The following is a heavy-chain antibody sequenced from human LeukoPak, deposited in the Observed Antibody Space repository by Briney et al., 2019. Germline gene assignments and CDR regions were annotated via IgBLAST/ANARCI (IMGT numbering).Heavy chain of an antibody. D-gene: IGHD3-10*01. CDR2: INHSGST. J-gene: IGHJ5*02. CDR3: ARLVGVRGAMGGYNWFDP. Sequence: PSETLSLTCAVYGGSFSGYYWSWIRQPPGRGLEWIGEINHSGSTNYNPSLKSRDTISVDTSKNQFSLKLSSVTAADTAVYYCARLVGVRGAMGGYNWFDPWGQGTLVTVSS. V-gene: IGHV4-34*01. CDR1: GGSFSGYY.